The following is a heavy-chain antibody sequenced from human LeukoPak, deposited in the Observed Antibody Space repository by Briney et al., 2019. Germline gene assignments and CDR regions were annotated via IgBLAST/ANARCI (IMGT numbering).Heavy chain of an antibody. CDR3: AREIFGRDRDGYNIPIFDY. Sequence: PSETLSLTCSVSGGSISSSTYYWGWIRQPPGKGLEWIGSIYYSGSTYYNPSLKSRVTMSVDTSKNQFSLKLSSVTAADTAVYYCAREIFGRDRDGYNIPIFDYWGQGTLVTVSS. CDR2: IYYSGST. CDR1: GGSISSSTYY. D-gene: IGHD5-24*01. V-gene: IGHV4-39*07. J-gene: IGHJ4*02.